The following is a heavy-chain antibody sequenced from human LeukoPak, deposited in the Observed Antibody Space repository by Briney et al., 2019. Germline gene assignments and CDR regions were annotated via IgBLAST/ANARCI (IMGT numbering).Heavy chain of an antibody. CDR2: INPNSGGT. CDR3: ARSQTRMAWFGFATLAY. Sequence: ASVKVSCKASGYTFTGYYMHWVRQAPGQGLEWMGWINPNSGGTNYAQKFQGRVTMTRDTSISTAHMELSRLRSDDTAVYYCARSQTRMAWFGFATLAYWGQGTLVTVSS. V-gene: IGHV1-2*02. J-gene: IGHJ4*02. D-gene: IGHD3-3*01. CDR1: GYTFTGYY.